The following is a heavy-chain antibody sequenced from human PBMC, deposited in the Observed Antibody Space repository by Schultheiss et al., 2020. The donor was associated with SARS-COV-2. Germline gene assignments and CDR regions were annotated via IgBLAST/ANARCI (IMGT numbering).Heavy chain of an antibody. CDR2: FSGSGDST. J-gene: IGHJ5*01. D-gene: IGHD2-2*01. CDR3: AESYASGWFVS. Sequence: GGSLRLSCAASGFTFSSYAMSWVRQAPGKGLEWVSSFSGSGDSTYYADSVKGRFTISRDNSRNTLFLQMNSLRAEDSAIYYCAESYASGWFVSWGQGTLVTVSS. CDR1: GFTFSSYA. V-gene: IGHV3-23*01.